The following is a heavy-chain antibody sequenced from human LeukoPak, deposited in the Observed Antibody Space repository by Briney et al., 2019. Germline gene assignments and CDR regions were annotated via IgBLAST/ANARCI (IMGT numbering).Heavy chain of an antibody. D-gene: IGHD3/OR15-3a*01. CDR1: GFTFSSYA. J-gene: IGHJ4*02. CDR3: GKGLSGTDFSATDF. V-gene: IGHV3-23*01. CDR2: VSSSGGGT. Sequence: PGGSLRLSCAASGFTFSSYAMTWVRQAPGKGLEWVSLVSSSGGGTYYADSVKGRFTISRDNSKNTLYLQMNSLRAEDTAMYYCGKGLSGTDFSATDFRGQGTLVIVSS.